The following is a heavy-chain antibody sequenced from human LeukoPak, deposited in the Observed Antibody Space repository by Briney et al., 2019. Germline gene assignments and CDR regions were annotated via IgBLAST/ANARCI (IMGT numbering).Heavy chain of an antibody. Sequence: GGSLRLSCSASGFTFSDYGIQWVRQAPGKGLEWVAVVARDGGHKVYSDSVKGRLYISRDNSKNTAFLQVDSLRAEDAAVYFCAREHSHSNWFFDLWGPGTPVTVSS. CDR3: AREHSHSNWFFDL. CDR2: VARDGGHK. V-gene: IGHV3-30*03. CDR1: GFTFSDYG. D-gene: IGHD4-11*01. J-gene: IGHJ2*01.